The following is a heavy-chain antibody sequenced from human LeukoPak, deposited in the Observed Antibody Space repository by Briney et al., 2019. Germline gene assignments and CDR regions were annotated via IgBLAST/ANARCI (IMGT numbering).Heavy chain of an antibody. J-gene: IGHJ4*02. CDR1: GGSISSYH. CDR2: IYNSGST. Sequence: KPSETLSLICSVSGGSISSYHWSWIRQPPGKGLEWIGYIYNSGSTKYNPSLKSRVTMSMDTSKNQFSLKLSSVTAADTAVYYCARGGWYTDYWGQGTLVTVSS. CDR3: ARGGWYTDY. D-gene: IGHD6-19*01. V-gene: IGHV4-59*01.